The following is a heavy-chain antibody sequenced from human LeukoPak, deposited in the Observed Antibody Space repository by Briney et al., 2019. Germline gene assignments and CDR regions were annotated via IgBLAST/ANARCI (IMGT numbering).Heavy chain of an antibody. J-gene: IGHJ4*02. CDR2: ISSSGSTI. CDR1: GFTFSSYE. D-gene: IGHD6-25*01. Sequence: GXXLRLSCAASGFTFSSYEMNWVRQAPGKGLEWVSYISSSGSTIYYADSVKGRFTISRDNAKNSLYLQMNSLRAEDTAVYYCARAWVRSGYDYWGQGTLVTVSS. CDR3: ARAWVRSGYDY. V-gene: IGHV3-48*03.